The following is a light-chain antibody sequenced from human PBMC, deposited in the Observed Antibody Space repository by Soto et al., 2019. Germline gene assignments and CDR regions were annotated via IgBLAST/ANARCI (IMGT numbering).Light chain of an antibody. CDR3: SSYTAINFTWV. J-gene: IGLJ3*02. CDR1: SSDVGGYNY. CDR2: EVS. V-gene: IGLV2-14*01. Sequence: QSALTQPASVSGSPGQSITISCTGTSSDVGGYNYVSWYQQHPGKAPKLMIYEVSSRPSGVSNRFSGSKSGNAASLTISGLQAEDEADYYCSSYTAINFTWVFGGGTKLTVL.